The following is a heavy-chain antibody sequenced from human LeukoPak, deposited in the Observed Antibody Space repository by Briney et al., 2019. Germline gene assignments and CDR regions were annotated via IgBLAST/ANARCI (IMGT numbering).Heavy chain of an antibody. Sequence: SETLSLTCTVSGASINYYYWPWTRQPPGKGLEWIAYIYYSGTTNYNPSFRSRVSLSVGTSKSQISLRLSSVTAADTAVYFCARKDNSGKGPYFYDVWGQGTPGTVSS. CDR3: ARKDNSGKGPYFYDV. J-gene: IGHJ4*02. V-gene: IGHV4-59*01. D-gene: IGHD3-22*01. CDR2: IYYSGTT. CDR1: GASINYYY.